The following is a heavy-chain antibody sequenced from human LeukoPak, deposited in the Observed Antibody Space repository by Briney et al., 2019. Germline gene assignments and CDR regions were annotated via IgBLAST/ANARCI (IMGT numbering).Heavy chain of an antibody. D-gene: IGHD5-24*01. CDR1: GYTFTDYY. Sequence: ASVKVSCKASGYTFTDYYMHWVRQAPGEGLEWMGRINPNSGGTNYAQKFQGRVTMTRDTSISTAYMELSRLRSDDTAVYYCARDFRGWLQSYAFDYWGQGTLVTVSS. J-gene: IGHJ4*02. CDR2: INPNSGGT. CDR3: ARDFRGWLQSYAFDY. V-gene: IGHV1-2*06.